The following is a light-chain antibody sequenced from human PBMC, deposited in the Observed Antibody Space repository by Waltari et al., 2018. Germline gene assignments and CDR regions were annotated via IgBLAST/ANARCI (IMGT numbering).Light chain of an antibody. Sequence: QSALTKPASVSGSPGQSITFSCTRTSIDIGTYNSVSWYQSHPGKAPKLMIYDVSKRPSGVSNLFSGSKSGNAASLTISGLQAEDEAYYYCSSYTVNTTLVFGGGTKLTVL. CDR3: SSYTVNTTLV. CDR2: DVS. J-gene: IGLJ3*02. V-gene: IGLV2-14*03. CDR1: SIDIGTYNS.